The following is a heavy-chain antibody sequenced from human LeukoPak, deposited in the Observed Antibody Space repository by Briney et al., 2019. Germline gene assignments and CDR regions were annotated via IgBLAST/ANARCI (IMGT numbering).Heavy chain of an antibody. CDR2: IYSGGST. CDR1: GFTVSSNY. Sequence: PGGSLSLSCAASGFTVSSNYMSWVRQAPGKGLEWVSVIYSGGSTYYADSVKGRFTISRDNSKNTLYLQMNSLRAEDTAVYYCARDQRGATAPYFDYSGQGTLVTVSS. V-gene: IGHV3-53*01. D-gene: IGHD1-26*01. CDR3: ARDQRGATAPYFDY. J-gene: IGHJ4*02.